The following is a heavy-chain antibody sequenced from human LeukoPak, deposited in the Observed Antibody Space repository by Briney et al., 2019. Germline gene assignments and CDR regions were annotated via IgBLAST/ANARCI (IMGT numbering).Heavy chain of an antibody. J-gene: IGHJ5*02. CDR3: ATVLPTRCSGGSCNWFDP. CDR2: FDPEDSET. Sequence: ASVKVSCKVSGYTLTELSMHWVRQAPGKGLEWMGGFDPEDSETIYAQKFQGRVTMTEDTSTDTAYMELSSLRSEDTAVYYCATVLPTRCSGGSCNWFDPWGQGTLVTVSS. CDR1: GYTLTELS. D-gene: IGHD2-15*01. V-gene: IGHV1-24*01.